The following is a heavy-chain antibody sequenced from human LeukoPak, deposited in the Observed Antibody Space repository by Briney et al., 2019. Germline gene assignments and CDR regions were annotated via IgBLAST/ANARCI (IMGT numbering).Heavy chain of an antibody. CDR2: ISSNSRYI. J-gene: IGHJ4*02. Sequence: TSGGSLRLSCAASGFTFSSYSVNWVRQAPGKGLEWVSSISSNSRYIYYADSMRGRFTISRDNAKNSLYLQMNSLKPEDTAVYYCARVAEAAAFDSWGQGTLVTVSS. CDR1: GFTFSSYS. D-gene: IGHD6-13*01. CDR3: ARVAEAAAFDS. V-gene: IGHV3-21*06.